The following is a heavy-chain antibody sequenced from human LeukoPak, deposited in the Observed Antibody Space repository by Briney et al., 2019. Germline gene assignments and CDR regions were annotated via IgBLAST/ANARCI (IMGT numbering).Heavy chain of an antibody. CDR2: INWNGGNT. CDR1: GFTFSTYT. Sequence: GGSLRLSCAASGFTFSTYTINWVRQAPGKGLEWVSGINWNGGNTGSADSVKGRFTISRDNAKNSLYLQMNSLRAEDTALYYCAATYSGNWEFDYWGQGTLVTVSS. V-gene: IGHV3-20*04. CDR3: AATYSGNWEFDY. D-gene: IGHD1-26*01. J-gene: IGHJ4*02.